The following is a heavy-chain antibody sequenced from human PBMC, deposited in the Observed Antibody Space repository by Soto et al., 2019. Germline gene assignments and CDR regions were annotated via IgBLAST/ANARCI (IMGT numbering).Heavy chain of an antibody. CDR3: ARAGGGPHIVVVTAKDYFDY. D-gene: IGHD2-21*02. CDR2: INPSGGST. V-gene: IGHV1-46*01. J-gene: IGHJ4*02. CDR1: GYTFTSYY. Sequence: GASVKVSCKASGYTFTSYYMHWVRQAPGQGLEWMGIINPSGGSTSYAQKFQGRVTMTRDTSTSTAYMELRSLRSDDTAVYYCARAGGGPHIVVVTAKDYFDYWGQGTLVTVSS.